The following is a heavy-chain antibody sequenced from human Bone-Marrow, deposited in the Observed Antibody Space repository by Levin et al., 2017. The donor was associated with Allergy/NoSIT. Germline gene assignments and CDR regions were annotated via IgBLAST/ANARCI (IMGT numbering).Heavy chain of an antibody. CDR2: IIPILGIA. Sequence: SVKVSCKASGGTLSSYAISWVRQAPGQGLEWMGRIIPILGIAKFAQKFQGRVTFTADTSTRTAYMELSSLRSEDTAVYYCARVTGDPNYFDYWGQGTLVTVSS. V-gene: IGHV1-69*04. D-gene: IGHD7-27*01. CDR3: ARVTGDPNYFDY. J-gene: IGHJ4*02. CDR1: GGTLSSYA.